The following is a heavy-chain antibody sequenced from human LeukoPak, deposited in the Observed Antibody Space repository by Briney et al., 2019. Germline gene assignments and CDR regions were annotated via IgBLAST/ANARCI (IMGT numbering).Heavy chain of an antibody. CDR1: GGSISSGGYY. CDR2: IYYSGST. Sequence: SETLSHTCTVSGGSISSGGYYWSWIRQHPGKGLEWIGYIYYSGSTYYNPSLKSRVTISVDTSKNQFSLKLSSVTAADTAVYYCALRNWDNWFDPWGQGTLVTVSS. V-gene: IGHV4-61*08. CDR3: ALRNWDNWFDP. D-gene: IGHD1-1*01. J-gene: IGHJ5*02.